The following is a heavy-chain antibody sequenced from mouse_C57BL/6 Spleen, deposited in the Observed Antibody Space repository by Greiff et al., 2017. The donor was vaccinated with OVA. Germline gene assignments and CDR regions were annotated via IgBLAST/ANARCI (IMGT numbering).Heavy chain of an antibody. Sequence: QVQLQQSGAELARPGASVKLSCKASGYTFPSYGISWVKQRTGQGLEWIGEIYPRSGNTYYNEKFKGKATLTADKSSSTAYMELRSLTSEDSAVYFCARMGYYGSSLYYCDYWGQGTTLTVSS. D-gene: IGHD1-1*01. CDR2: IYPRSGNT. CDR3: ARMGYYGSSLYYCDY. J-gene: IGHJ2*01. V-gene: IGHV1-81*01. CDR1: GYTFPSYG.